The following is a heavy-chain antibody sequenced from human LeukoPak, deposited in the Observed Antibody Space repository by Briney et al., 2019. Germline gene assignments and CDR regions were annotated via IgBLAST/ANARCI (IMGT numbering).Heavy chain of an antibody. D-gene: IGHD6-19*01. CDR2: IYYSGST. J-gene: IGHJ5*02. Sequence: SETLSLTCTVSGGSISSSSYYWGWIRQPPGKGLEWIGSIYYSGSTYYNPSLKSRVTISVDTSKNQFSLKLSSVTAADTAVYYCARVVIAVAENWFDPWGQEPWSPSPQ. CDR3: ARVVIAVAENWFDP. CDR1: GGSISSSSYY. V-gene: IGHV4-39*07.